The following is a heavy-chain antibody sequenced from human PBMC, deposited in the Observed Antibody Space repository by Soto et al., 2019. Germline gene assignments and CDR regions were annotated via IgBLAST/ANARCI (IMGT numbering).Heavy chain of an antibody. Sequence: GGCLRLSCGASGFIFSNARMNWVRPAPGKGVGGVGRIKSKTEGGTTDYAAPVKGRFTISRDDSKNTLYLQMNSLKTEDTAVYYCTTDQYDSSGYYPPDALDVWGQGTMVTV. CDR2: IKSKTEGGTT. D-gene: IGHD3-22*01. J-gene: IGHJ3*01. CDR3: TTDQYDSSGYYPPDALDV. CDR1: GFIFSNAR. V-gene: IGHV3-15*07.